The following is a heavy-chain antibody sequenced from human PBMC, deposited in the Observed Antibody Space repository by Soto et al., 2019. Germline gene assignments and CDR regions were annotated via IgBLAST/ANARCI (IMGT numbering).Heavy chain of an antibody. CDR2: VSNSGNT. D-gene: IGHD3-22*01. V-gene: IGHV4-61*01. J-gene: IGHJ4*02. CDR3: ARQDSLGSWAACF. CDR1: GDSVSSGNYY. Sequence: PSETLSLTCSVSGDSVSSGNYYWSWMRQPPGKGLEYIGYVSNSGNTNYNPSLKSRVTISVDTSRNHFSLKLNSVTAADTAVYNCARQDSLGSWAACFWGPGILVTVSA.